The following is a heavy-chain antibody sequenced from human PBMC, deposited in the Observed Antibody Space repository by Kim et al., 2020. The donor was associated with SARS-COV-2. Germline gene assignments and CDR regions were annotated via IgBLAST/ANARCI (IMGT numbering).Heavy chain of an antibody. V-gene: IGHV5-51*01. J-gene: IGHJ4*02. Sequence: TRYSPSFQGQVTISADKSISTAYLQWSSLKASDTAMYYCARHPSREGFDYWGQGTLVTVSS. CDR2: T. D-gene: IGHD1-26*01. CDR3: ARHPSREGFDY.